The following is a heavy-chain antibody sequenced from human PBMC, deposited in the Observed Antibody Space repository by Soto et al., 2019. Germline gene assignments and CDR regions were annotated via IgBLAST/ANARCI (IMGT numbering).Heavy chain of an antibody. V-gene: IGHV3-7*03. Sequence: GGSLRLSCTASGFMFGSYWMTWVRHVPGKGLQWVANIKRDGSEKYYVDFMNGRFTIYRDNADNSVFLDMNNLRVDDTATYYCARVRATDYEIDYWGQGALVTVSS. CDR2: IKRDGSEK. CDR1: GFMFGSYW. J-gene: IGHJ4*02. CDR3: ARVRATDYEIDY. D-gene: IGHD4-17*01.